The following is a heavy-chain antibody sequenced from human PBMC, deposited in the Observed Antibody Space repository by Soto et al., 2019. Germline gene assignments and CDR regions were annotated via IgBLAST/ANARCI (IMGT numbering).Heavy chain of an antibody. V-gene: IGHV3-23*01. CDR1: GFTFNVYA. J-gene: IGHJ4*02. CDR2: ISGTGGRT. D-gene: IGHD2-21*02. Sequence: AGGSLRLSCATSGFTFNVYAMSWVRQAPGKGLEWISGISGTGGRTYYADSVKGRFTISRDSSRSTLSLQMNTLRVEDTAVYYCARDKRIVVTGPLDHWGQGTLVTVSS. CDR3: ARDKRIVVTGPLDH.